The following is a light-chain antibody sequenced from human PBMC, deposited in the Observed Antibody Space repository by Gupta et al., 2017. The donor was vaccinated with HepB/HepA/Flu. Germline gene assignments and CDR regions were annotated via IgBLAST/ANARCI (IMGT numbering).Light chain of an antibody. V-gene: IGKV4-1*01. J-gene: IGKJ1*01. CDR3: QQYYSSPWT. Sequence: IVLTQSPDSRAVSLDEGAPIHCKSSQSVFYRSNNKNYLAWYQQKTGQPPKLLIYWASTRESGVPVRFSGSGSGTDFTLTISSLQAEDAAVYYCQQYYSSPWTFGQGTKVEIK. CDR2: WAS. CDR1: QSVFYRSNNKNY.